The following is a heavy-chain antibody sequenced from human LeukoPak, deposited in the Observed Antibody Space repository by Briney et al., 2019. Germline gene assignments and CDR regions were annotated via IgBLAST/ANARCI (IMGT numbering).Heavy chain of an antibody. CDR3: VKALYSGGWYCDY. D-gene: IGHD6-19*01. CDR2: ISSNGGST. CDR1: GFTFSSYA. J-gene: IGHJ4*02. V-gene: IGHV3-64D*06. Sequence: GGSLRLSCSASGFTFSSYAMHWVRQAPGKGLEYVSAISSNGGSTYYADSVKGRFTISRDNSKNTLYLQMSSLRAEDTAVYYCVKALYSGGWYCDYWGQGTLVTVSS.